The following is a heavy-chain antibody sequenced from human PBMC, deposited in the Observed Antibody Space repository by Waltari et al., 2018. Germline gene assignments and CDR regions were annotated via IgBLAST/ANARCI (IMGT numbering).Heavy chain of an antibody. CDR2: ISGDSSSI. D-gene: IGHD2-21*02. CDR3: AGPVVTYTLYGLDV. Sequence: EVQLLESGGGLAQPGGSLRLSCVGSGFSFSDYSMNWVRKAPGKGLEWVAYISGDSSSIAYAASVKGRFTISRSNARKSVHLQMSSLRAEDTAVYFCAGPVVTYTLYGLDVWGQGTTVTVSS. V-gene: IGHV3-48*01. CDR1: GFSFSDYS. J-gene: IGHJ6*02.